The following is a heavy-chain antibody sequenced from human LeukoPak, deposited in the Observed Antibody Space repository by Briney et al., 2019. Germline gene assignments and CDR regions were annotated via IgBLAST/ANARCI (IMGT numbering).Heavy chain of an antibody. Sequence: PGGSLRLSCVGSGFTFSNYSFNWVRQAPGKGLEWVSGINWNGGSTGYADSVKGRFTISRDNAKNSLYLQMNSLRAEDTALYYCAREACTNGVCYYYYYYYMDVWGKGTTVTVSS. J-gene: IGHJ6*03. CDR1: GFTFSNYS. CDR3: AREACTNGVCYYYYYYYMDV. D-gene: IGHD2-8*01. CDR2: INWNGGST. V-gene: IGHV3-20*04.